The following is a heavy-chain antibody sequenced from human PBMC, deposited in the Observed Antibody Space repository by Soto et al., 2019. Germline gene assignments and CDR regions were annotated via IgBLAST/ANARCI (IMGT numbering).Heavy chain of an antibody. Sequence: QVQLQESGPGLVKPSGTLSLTCAVSGGSISSSNWWSWVRQPPGKGLEWSGEIYHSGNTNYNPSLQNPVTMAGTKSRNQFSLKLSSVTAADTAVYYCARRWGEGRVDYWGQGTLVTVSS. CDR3: ARRWGEGRVDY. V-gene: IGHV4-4*02. J-gene: IGHJ4*02. D-gene: IGHD3-10*01. CDR2: IYHSGNT. CDR1: GGSISSSNW.